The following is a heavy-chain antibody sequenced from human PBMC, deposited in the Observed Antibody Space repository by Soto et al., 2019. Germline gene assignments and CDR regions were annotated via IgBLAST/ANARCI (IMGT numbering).Heavy chain of an antibody. CDR2: INHSGST. CDR3: ARGTDRFYRGGSGSSRPFDD. Sequence: KPSESLSLTCAVYGGSFSGYYWSWIRQPPGKGLEWIGEINHSGSTNYNPSLKSRVTISVDTSKNQFSLKLSSVTAADTAVYYCARGTDRFYRGGSGSSRPFDDWGQGTLVTVS. V-gene: IGHV4-34*01. CDR1: GGSFSGYY. J-gene: IGHJ4*02. D-gene: IGHD3-10*01.